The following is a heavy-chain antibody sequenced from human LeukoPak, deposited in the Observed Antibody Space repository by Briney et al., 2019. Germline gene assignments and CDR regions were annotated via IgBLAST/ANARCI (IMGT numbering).Heavy chain of an antibody. CDR1: GGSISSGGYY. CDR2: IYYSGST. CDR3: ARAIMESKPPVTYWGYGHWFDP. J-gene: IGHJ5*02. D-gene: IGHD5-12*01. Sequence: SETLSLTRTVSGGSISSGGYYWSWIRQHPGKGLEWIGYIYYSGSTYYNPSLKSRVTISVDTSKNQFSLKLSSVTAADTAVYYCARAIMESKPPVTYWGYGHWFDPWGQGTLVTVSS. V-gene: IGHV4-31*03.